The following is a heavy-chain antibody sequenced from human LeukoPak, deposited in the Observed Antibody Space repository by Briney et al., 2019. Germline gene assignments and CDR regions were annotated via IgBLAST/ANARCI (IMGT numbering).Heavy chain of an antibody. CDR2: INPSGGST. Sequence: ASVKLSCKASGYTFTSYYMHWVRQAPGQGLEWMGIINPSGGSTSYAQKFQGRVTMTRDTSTSTVYMELSSLRSEDTAVYYCARDPRYSSSYYYGMDVWGQGTTVTVSS. J-gene: IGHJ6*02. V-gene: IGHV1-46*01. D-gene: IGHD6-6*01. CDR1: GYTFTSYY. CDR3: ARDPRYSSSYYYGMDV.